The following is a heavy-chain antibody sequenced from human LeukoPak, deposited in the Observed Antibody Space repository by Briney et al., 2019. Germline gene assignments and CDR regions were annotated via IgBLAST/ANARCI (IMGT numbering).Heavy chain of an antibody. CDR2: ISYSGST. J-gene: IGHJ3*02. V-gene: IGHV4-59*08. Sequence: SETLSLTCTVSSGSISNYYWSWIRQPPGKGLEWIGYISYSGSTNYGPSLKSRVTISIDTSKNQFSLKLSSVTAADTAVYYCARPRRDGGPHAAFDIWGQGTMVTVSS. CDR1: SGSISNYY. D-gene: IGHD3-16*01. CDR3: ARPRRDGGPHAAFDI.